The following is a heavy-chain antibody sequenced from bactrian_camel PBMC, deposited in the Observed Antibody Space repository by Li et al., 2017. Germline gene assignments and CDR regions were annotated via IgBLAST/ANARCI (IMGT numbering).Heavy chain of an antibody. D-gene: IGHD2*01. CDR1: GFTFSTYW. CDR2: INRDGGNE. J-gene: IGHJ4*01. Sequence: LRLSCAASGFTFSTYWMYWVRQAPGKGLEWVASINRDGGNEYYADSVKGRFAISRDNARNTLDLRMNSLKPEDTAMYYCVADRWTCSRIVPAVTVGADLTGQGTQVTVS. V-gene: IGHV3S1*01.